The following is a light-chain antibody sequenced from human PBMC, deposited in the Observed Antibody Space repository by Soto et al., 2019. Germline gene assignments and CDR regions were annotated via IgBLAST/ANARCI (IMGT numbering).Light chain of an antibody. CDR1: QSVSSN. Sequence: QSAATLSVSTGERATLSCRASQSVSSNLAWYQQKPGQAPRLLIYDASHRAAGIPARFSGSGFGTDFTLTISSLEPEDAAVYYCQQRSNWPPITFGQRTRLAI. CDR3: QQRSNWPPIT. V-gene: IGKV3-11*01. J-gene: IGKJ5*01. CDR2: DAS.